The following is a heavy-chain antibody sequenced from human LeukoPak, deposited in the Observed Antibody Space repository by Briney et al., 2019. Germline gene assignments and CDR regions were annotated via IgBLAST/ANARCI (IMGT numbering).Heavy chain of an antibody. CDR1: GYTFTGYY. D-gene: IGHD2-2*01. Sequence: ASVKVSCKASGYTFTGYYMHWVRQAPGQGLEWMGWINPNSGGTNYAQKFQGRVTMTRDTSISTAYMELSRLRSDDTAVYYCAREGSIVVVPAARGSFDYWGQGTLVTVSS. V-gene: IGHV1-2*02. J-gene: IGHJ4*02. CDR2: INPNSGGT. CDR3: AREGSIVVVPAARGSFDY.